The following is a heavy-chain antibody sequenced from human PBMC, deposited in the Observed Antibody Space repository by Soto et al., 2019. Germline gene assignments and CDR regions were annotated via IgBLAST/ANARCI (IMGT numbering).Heavy chain of an antibody. CDR3: ARDSLAAAKNNWFDP. V-gene: IGHV1-2*02. CDR1: GYTFTGYY. D-gene: IGHD6-13*01. J-gene: IGHJ5*02. Sequence: ASVKVSCKASGYTFTGYYMHWVRQAPGQGLEWMGWINPNSGGTNYAQKFQGRVTMTRDTSISTAYMELSRLRSDDTAVYYCARDSLAAAKNNWFDPWGQGNLVTVSS. CDR2: INPNSGGT.